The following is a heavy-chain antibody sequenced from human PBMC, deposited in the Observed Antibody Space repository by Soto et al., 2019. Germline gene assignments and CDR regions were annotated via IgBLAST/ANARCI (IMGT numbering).Heavy chain of an antibody. V-gene: IGHV3-21*01. D-gene: IGHD3-3*01. CDR2: ISSSSSYI. J-gene: IGHJ6*02. CDR3: ARDTVTIFGATYYYGMDV. CDR1: GFTFSSYS. Sequence: PGGSLRLSWAASGFTFSSYSMNWVRQAPGKGLEWVSSISSSSSYIYYADSVKGRFTISRDNAKNSLYLQMNSLRAEDTAVYYCARDTVTIFGATYYYGMDVWGQGTTVPVSS.